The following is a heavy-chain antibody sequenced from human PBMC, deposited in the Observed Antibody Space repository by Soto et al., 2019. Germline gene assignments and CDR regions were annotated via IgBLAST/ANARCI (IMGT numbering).Heavy chain of an antibody. D-gene: IGHD1-7*01. V-gene: IGHV1-3*01. CDR2: INSMNDHT. CDR1: GYSFSTHA. Sequence: ASVKVSCKASGYSFSTHAMHWVRQAPGQGLEWVGWINSMNDHTIYSEKLEGRVTITSDTSATTAYMELSSLTSEDTAIYYCARNILGGTTDYWGQGTLVT. J-gene: IGHJ4*02. CDR3: ARNILGGTTDY.